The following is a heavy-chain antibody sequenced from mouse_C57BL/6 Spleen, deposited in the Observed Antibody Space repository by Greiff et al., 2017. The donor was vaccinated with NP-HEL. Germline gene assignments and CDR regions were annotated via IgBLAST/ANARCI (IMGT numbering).Heavy chain of an antibody. V-gene: IGHV1-26*01. CDR3: ARKSNPWYFDV. CDR2: INPNNGGT. D-gene: IGHD2-5*01. J-gene: IGHJ1*03. CDR1: GYTFTDYY. Sequence: VQLQQSGPELVKPGASVKISCKASGYTFTDYYMNWVKQSHGKSLEWIGDINPNNGGTSYNQKFKGKATLTVDKSSSTAYMELRSLTSEDSAVYYCARKSNPWYFDVWGTGTTVTVSS.